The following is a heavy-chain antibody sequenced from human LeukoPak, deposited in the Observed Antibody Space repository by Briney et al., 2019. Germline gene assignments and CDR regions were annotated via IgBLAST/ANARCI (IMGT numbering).Heavy chain of an antibody. Sequence: ASVKVSCKASGYTFTSYPMNWVRQAPGQGLEWMGWINTNTGNPTYAQGFTGRFVFSLDTSVSTAYLQMNSLRAEDTAVYYCARDCLSSGWSGRRHYYYMDVWGKGTTVTISS. V-gene: IGHV7-4-1*02. CDR2: INTNTGNP. J-gene: IGHJ6*03. CDR1: GYTFTSYP. CDR3: ARDCLSSGWSGRRHYYYMDV. D-gene: IGHD6-19*01.